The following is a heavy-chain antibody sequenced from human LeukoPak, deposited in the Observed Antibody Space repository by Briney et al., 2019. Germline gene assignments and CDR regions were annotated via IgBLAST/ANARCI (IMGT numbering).Heavy chain of an antibody. J-gene: IGHJ5*02. D-gene: IGHD2-8*01. Sequence: AGGSLRLSCAASGFTFSSYGMHWVRQAPGKGLEWVAFIRYDGSNKYYADSVKGRFTISRDNSKNTLYLQMNSLRAEDTAVYYCAKAYVLMVYAPSWFDPWGQGTLVTVSS. CDR3: AKAYVLMVYAPSWFDP. CDR1: GFTFSSYG. V-gene: IGHV3-30*02. CDR2: IRYDGSNK.